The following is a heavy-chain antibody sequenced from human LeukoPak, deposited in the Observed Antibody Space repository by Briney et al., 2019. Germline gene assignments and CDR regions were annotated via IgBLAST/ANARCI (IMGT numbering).Heavy chain of an antibody. D-gene: IGHD2-2*01. CDR3: ARDGGGYCSSTSCLVDYYYYYYMDV. CDR1: GFTFSSYW. CDR2: IKQGGSEK. V-gene: IGHV3-7*01. J-gene: IGHJ6*03. Sequence: GGSLRLSCAASGFTFSSYWMSWVRQAPGKGLEWVANIKQGGSEKYYVDSVKGRFTISRDNAKNSLYLQMNSLRAEDTAVYYCARDGGGYCSSTSCLVDYYYYYYMDVWGKGTTVTVSS.